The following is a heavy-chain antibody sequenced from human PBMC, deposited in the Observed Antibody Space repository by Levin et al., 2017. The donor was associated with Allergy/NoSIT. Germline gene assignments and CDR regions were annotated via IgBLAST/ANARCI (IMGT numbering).Heavy chain of an antibody. V-gene: IGHV3-53*01. CDR2: IYTGGTT. J-gene: IGHJ1*01. Sequence: GGSLRLSCAASGFTVSSSYMNWVRQAPGKGLEWVSLIYTGGTTYYADSVKGRFTISRDNSKNTLHLQMNSLRVEDTAMYYCATDYFDRSGYHDGFFQHWGQGTLVNVSS. D-gene: IGHD3-22*01. CDR3: ATDYFDRSGYHDGFFQH. CDR1: GFTVSSSY.